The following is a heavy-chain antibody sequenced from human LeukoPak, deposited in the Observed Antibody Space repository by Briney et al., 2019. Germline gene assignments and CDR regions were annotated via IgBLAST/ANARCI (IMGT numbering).Heavy chain of an antibody. Sequence: SETLSLTCTVSGGSISTYYWSWIRQPPGEGLEWIGYVYYSGSTNYNPSLMSRVTISVDTSENQFSLKLSSVTAADTAMYYCARSELLWFGKVNSGFDFWGQGTLVTVSS. CDR2: VYYSGST. V-gene: IGHV4-59*01. CDR3: ARSELLWFGKVNSGFDF. J-gene: IGHJ4*02. CDR1: GGSISTYY. D-gene: IGHD3-10*01.